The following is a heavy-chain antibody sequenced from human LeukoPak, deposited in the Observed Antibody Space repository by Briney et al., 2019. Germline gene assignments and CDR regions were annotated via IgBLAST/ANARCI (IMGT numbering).Heavy chain of an antibody. D-gene: IGHD5-24*01. Sequence: PGGSLRLSCAASGFTFSNYWMHWVRQAPGKGLLWVSRINTDGSSTSFADSVKGRFTISRDNAKNTLYLQMNSLRADDTAVYYCIRGRWQQDYWGQGTLVTVPS. CDR3: IRGRWQQDY. V-gene: IGHV3-74*01. CDR1: GFTFSNYW. CDR2: INTDGSST. J-gene: IGHJ4*02.